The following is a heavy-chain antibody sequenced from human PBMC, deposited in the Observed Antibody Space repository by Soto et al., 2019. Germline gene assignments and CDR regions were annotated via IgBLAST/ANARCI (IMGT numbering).Heavy chain of an antibody. D-gene: IGHD2-2*02. CDR1: GYTFTSYG. J-gene: IGHJ4*02. CDR3: AARYCSSTSCYSAFDY. CDR2: ISAYNGNT. V-gene: IGHV1-18*04. Sequence: ASEKVSWKASGYTFTSYGISWVRQAPGQGLEWMGWISAYNGNTNYAQKLQGRVTTTTDTSTSTAYMELRSLRSDDTAVYYCAARYCSSTSCYSAFDYWGQGTLVTVSS.